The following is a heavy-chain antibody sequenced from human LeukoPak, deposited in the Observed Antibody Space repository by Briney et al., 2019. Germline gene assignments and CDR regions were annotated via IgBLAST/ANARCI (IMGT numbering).Heavy chain of an antibody. CDR1: GYTFTSYG. V-gene: IGHV1-18*01. Sequence: ASVKVSCKASGYTFTSYGISWLRQAPGQGLEWMGWISAYNGNTNYAQKLQGRVTMTTDTSTSTAYMELRSLRSDDTAVYYCARVLGEGDYYDSSVYYYAPDYWGQGTLVTVSS. CDR3: ARVLGEGDYYDSSVYYYAPDY. J-gene: IGHJ4*02. D-gene: IGHD3-22*01. CDR2: ISAYNGNT.